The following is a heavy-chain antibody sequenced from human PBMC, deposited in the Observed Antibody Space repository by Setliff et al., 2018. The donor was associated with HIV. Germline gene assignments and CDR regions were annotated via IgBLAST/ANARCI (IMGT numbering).Heavy chain of an antibody. CDR3: ARARRDSYDRGRRNHYYIDV. CDR2: ISPDSGDT. CDR1: GYTFTVNH. J-gene: IGHJ6*03. Sequence: GASVKVSCKTSGYTFTVNHLHWVRQAPGQGVEWVGKISPDSGDTFYAQKFQGRVTLTRDTSITTAYMELSTLRDDDTAVYYCARARRDSYDRGRRNHYYIDVWGKGTTVTVSS. V-gene: IGHV1-2*02. D-gene: IGHD3-22*01.